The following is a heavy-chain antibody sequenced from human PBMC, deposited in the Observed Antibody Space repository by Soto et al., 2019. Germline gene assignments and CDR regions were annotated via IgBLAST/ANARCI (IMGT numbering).Heavy chain of an antibody. CDR2: IYYSGST. CDR1: GGSFSGYY. D-gene: IGHD6-19*01. V-gene: IGHV4-34*11. J-gene: IGHJ4*02. Sequence: SETLSLTCAVYGGSFSGYYWTWIRQPPGTGLEWIGYIYYSGSTNYNPSLKSRVTISVDTSKNQFSLKLNSVTAADTAVYYCARRANSGPPYYFDYWGQGTLVTVSS. CDR3: ARRANSGPPYYFDY.